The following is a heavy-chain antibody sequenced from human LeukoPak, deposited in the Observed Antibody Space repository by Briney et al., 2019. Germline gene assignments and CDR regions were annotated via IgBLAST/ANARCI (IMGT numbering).Heavy chain of an antibody. Sequence: GGSLRLSCAASGFTFSSYSMNWVRQAPGKGLEWVANMNQDGSDKYYLDSVKGRFTISRDNAKNSLYLQLNSLRAEDTAVYYCARVRFGSGSSVYFDLWGQGTLVTVSS. D-gene: IGHD3-10*01. CDR3: ARVRFGSGSSVYFDL. V-gene: IGHV3-7*01. J-gene: IGHJ4*02. CDR2: MNQDGSDK. CDR1: GFTFSSYS.